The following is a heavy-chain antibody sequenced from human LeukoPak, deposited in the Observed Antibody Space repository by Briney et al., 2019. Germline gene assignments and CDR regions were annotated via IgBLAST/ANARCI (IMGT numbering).Heavy chain of an antibody. J-gene: IGHJ3*02. V-gene: IGHV4-59*01. CDR1: GGSISSYY. CDR3: ARDRRWEQLHAFDI. D-gene: IGHD1-26*01. CDR2: MFYSEST. Sequence: SETLSLTCTVSGGSISSYYWSWIRQPPGKGLEWIGYMFYSESTNYNPSLKNRLTISLDTSKNQFSLMLSSVTAADTAVYYCARDRRWEQLHAFDIWGQGTMVTVSS.